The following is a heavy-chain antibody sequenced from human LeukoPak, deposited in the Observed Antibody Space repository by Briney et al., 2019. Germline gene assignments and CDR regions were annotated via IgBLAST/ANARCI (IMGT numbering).Heavy chain of an antibody. V-gene: IGHV3-30*04. D-gene: IGHD3-10*01. J-gene: IGHJ4*02. CDR1: GFTFSSYA. CDR3: VHTMVRGASAPDY. CDR2: ISYDGSNK. Sequence: PGGSLRLSCAASGFTFSSYAMHWVRQAPGKGLEWVAVISYDGSNKYYADSVKGRFTISRDNSKNTLYLQMNSLRAEDTAVYYCVHTMVRGASAPDYWGQGTLVTVSS.